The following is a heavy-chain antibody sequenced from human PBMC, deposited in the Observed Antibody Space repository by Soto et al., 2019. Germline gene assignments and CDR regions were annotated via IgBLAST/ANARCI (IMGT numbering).Heavy chain of an antibody. CDR2: IRSKANSYAT. J-gene: IGHJ4*02. CDR1: GFTFSGSA. CDR3: TRIEYYDILTGYRYPDY. V-gene: IGHV3-73*01. D-gene: IGHD3-9*01. Sequence: EVQLVESGGGLVQPGGSLKLSCAASGFTFSGSAMHWVRQASGKGLEWVGRIRSKANSYATAYAASVKGRFTISGDDSKNTAYLQMNSLKTEDTAVYYCTRIEYYDILTGYRYPDYWGQGTLVTVSS.